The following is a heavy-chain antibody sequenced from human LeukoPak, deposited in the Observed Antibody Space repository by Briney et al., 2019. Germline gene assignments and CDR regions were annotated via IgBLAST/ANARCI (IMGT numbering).Heavy chain of an antibody. Sequence: SETLSLTCGVSGGSVSDSNWWSWVRQSPAKGLEWIGEIYHTGSTNYNPSLKSRVTISVDKSKNQFSLTMTSVTTVDTAMYYCTRAGYYSLDNWGQGTLVTVSS. CDR3: TRAGYYSLDN. J-gene: IGHJ4*02. D-gene: IGHD4-11*01. CDR1: GGSVSDSNW. V-gene: IGHV4-4*02. CDR2: IYHTGST.